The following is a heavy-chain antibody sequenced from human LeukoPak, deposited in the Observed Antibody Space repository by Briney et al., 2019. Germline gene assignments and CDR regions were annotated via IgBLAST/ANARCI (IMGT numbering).Heavy chain of an antibody. J-gene: IGHJ5*02. Sequence: PGGSLRLSCAASGFPFSNFAMTWIRQAPGKGLEWISPISAGGSSTFDADSMRGRFTISRDNYKNTLYLQMNSLRVEDTAGYYCAKAGGRGWSNWFDPWGQGTQVTVSS. D-gene: IGHD6-19*01. CDR1: GFPFSNFA. V-gene: IGHV3-23*01. CDR3: AKAGGRGWSNWFDP. CDR2: ISAGGSST.